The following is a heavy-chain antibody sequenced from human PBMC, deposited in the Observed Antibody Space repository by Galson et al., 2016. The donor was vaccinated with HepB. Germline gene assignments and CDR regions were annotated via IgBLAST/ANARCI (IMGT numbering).Heavy chain of an antibody. CDR1: GFTFSSYW. D-gene: IGHD3-22*01. V-gene: IGHV3-74*01. J-gene: IGHJ4*02. CDR3: ARGTQSYYDSSGYGVFGSGTSFDY. Sequence: SLRLSCAASGFTFSSYWMHWVRQAPGKGLAWVSRINSDGSSTRYADSVKGRCTLSRDNAKNTLYLQLNSLRVEDTAVYYCARGTQSYYDSSGYGVFGSGTSFDYWGQGTLVTVSS. CDR2: INSDGSST.